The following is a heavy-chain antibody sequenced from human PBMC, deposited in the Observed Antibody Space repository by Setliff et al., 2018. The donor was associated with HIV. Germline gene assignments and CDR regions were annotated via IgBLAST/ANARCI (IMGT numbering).Heavy chain of an antibody. CDR3: ARGAAEDLYYFDY. Sequence: SETLSLTCTVSGGSISSYYWSWIRQPPGKGLEWIGYIYYSGSTNYNPSLKSRVTISVDTSKNQFSLKLSPVTAADTAVYYCARGAAEDLYYFDYWGQGTLVTVSS. CDR1: GGSISSYY. V-gene: IGHV4-59*01. D-gene: IGHD3-16*01. J-gene: IGHJ4*02. CDR2: IYYSGST.